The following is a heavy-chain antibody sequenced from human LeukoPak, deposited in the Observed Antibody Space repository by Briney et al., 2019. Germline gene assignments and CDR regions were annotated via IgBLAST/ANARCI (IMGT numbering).Heavy chain of an antibody. Sequence: ASVKVSCKASGYTFTGYYMHWVRQAPGQGLEWMGWINAGNGNTRYLQKFQGRVTITRDTSASTAYMELSSLRSEDTAVYYCARAWEGSFIDYWGQGTLVTVSS. CDR2: INAGNGNT. CDR3: ARAWEGSFIDY. V-gene: IGHV1-3*01. J-gene: IGHJ4*02. CDR1: GYTFTGYY. D-gene: IGHD1-26*01.